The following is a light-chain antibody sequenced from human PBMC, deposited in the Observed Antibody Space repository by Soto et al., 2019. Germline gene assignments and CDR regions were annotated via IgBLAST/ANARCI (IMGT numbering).Light chain of an antibody. CDR1: QSISSY. CDR3: QQLTDWPPKWT. V-gene: IGKV3-11*01. Sequence: EIVMTQSPGTLSLPPGERATLSCRARQSISSYLAWYQQKTGEAPRLLIYDASSSATGIPARFSGSGSGTDFTLNISSLEPEDFAGYYCQQLTDWPPKWTFGQGTKVDIK. CDR2: DAS. J-gene: IGKJ1*01.